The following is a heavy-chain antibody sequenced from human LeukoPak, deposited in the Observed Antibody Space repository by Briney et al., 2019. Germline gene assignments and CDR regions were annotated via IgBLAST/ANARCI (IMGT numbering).Heavy chain of an antibody. J-gene: IGHJ4*02. Sequence: SGGSLRLSCAASGFTVSSNYMSWVRQAPGKGLEWVSVIYSGGSTYYADSVKGRFTISRDNSKNTLYLQMNSLRAEDTAVCYCARGVDYDSSGYYGLLYYFDYWGQGTLVTVSS. CDR1: GFTVSSNY. CDR2: IYSGGST. D-gene: IGHD3-22*01. V-gene: IGHV3-53*01. CDR3: ARGVDYDSSGYYGLLYYFDY.